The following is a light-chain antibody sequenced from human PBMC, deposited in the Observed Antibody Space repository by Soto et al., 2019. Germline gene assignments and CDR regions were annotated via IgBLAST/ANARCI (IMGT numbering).Light chain of an antibody. V-gene: IGKV1-39*01. Sequence: DIQMTQSPSSLSASVGDRVTIACRSSHTINIYLNWYQQKPGQAPKLLIHTASTVHSGVPSRFSGSGSGTDCTITITDLQPDDFATYSCQQSYSSVRTCGQWTKVEL. J-gene: IGKJ1*01. CDR2: TAS. CDR1: HTINIY. CDR3: QQSYSSVRT.